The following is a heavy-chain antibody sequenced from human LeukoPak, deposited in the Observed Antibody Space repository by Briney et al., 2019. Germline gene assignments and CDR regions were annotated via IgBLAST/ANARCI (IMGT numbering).Heavy chain of an antibody. CDR2: IRNDGSYE. CDR3: AKDRLGYDQPSNC. J-gene: IGHJ4*02. D-gene: IGHD5-12*01. Sequence: GGSLRLSCAASGFTFSDYGMHWVRQAPGKGLEWVAFIRNDGSYEYYPDSVKGRFTISRDNSRNALFLQMNSLRAEDTAVYYCAKDRLGYDQPSNCWGKGPRVTVSS. CDR1: GFTFSDYG. V-gene: IGHV3-30*02.